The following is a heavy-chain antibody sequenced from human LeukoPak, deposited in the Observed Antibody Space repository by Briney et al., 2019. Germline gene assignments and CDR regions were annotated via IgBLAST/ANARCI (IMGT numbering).Heavy chain of an antibody. CDR3: ARDVHPGKSGHFDY. CDR1: GFTFSSYA. V-gene: IGHV3-30-3*01. D-gene: IGHD6-25*01. Sequence: GGSLRLSCAASGFTFSSYAMHWVRQASGKGLEWVAVISYDGSNKYYADSVKGRFTISRDNSKNTLYLQMNSLRAEDTAMYYCARDVHPGKSGHFDYWGQGTLVTVSS. CDR2: ISYDGSNK. J-gene: IGHJ4*02.